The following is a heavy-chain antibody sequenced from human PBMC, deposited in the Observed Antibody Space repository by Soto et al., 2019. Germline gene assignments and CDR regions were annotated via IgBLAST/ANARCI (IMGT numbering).Heavy chain of an antibody. CDR1: GGTFSSYA. J-gene: IGHJ6*02. CDR3: ARDRRFTIFGVVTPYYYYGMDV. D-gene: IGHD3-3*01. CDR2: IIPILGIA. Sequence: ASVKVSCKASGGTFSSYAISWVRQAPGQGLEWMGGIIPILGIANYAQKFQGRVTITADKSTSTAYMELSSLRSEDTAVYYCARDRRFTIFGVVTPYYYYGMDVWGQGTTGTVSS. V-gene: IGHV1-69*10.